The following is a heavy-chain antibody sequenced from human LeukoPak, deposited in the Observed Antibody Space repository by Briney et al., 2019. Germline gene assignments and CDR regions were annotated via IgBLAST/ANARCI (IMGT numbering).Heavy chain of an antibody. CDR2: ISSSSSYI. D-gene: IGHD3-9*01. Sequence: GGSLRLSCAASGFTFSSYSMNWVRQAPGKGLEWVSSISSSSSYIYYADSVKGRFTISRDNAKNSLYLQMNSLRAEDTAVYYCARDLLRYFDWLQPLDYWGQGTLVTVSP. CDR1: GFTFSSYS. J-gene: IGHJ4*02. CDR3: ARDLLRYFDWLQPLDY. V-gene: IGHV3-21*01.